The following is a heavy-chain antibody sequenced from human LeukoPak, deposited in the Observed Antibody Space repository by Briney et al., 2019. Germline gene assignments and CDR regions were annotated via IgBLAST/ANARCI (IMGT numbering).Heavy chain of an antibody. Sequence: SCKASGYTFTGYYMHWVRQAPGKGLEWVAVISYDGSNKYYADSVKGRFTISRDNSKNTLYLQMNSLRAEDTAVYYCARAKQLVLGYWGQGTLVTASS. CDR1: GYTFTGYY. J-gene: IGHJ4*02. CDR3: ARAKQLVLGY. D-gene: IGHD6-13*01. V-gene: IGHV3-30-3*01. CDR2: ISYDGSNK.